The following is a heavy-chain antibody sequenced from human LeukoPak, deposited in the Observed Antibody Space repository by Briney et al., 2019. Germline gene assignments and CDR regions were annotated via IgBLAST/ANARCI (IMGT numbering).Heavy chain of an antibody. Sequence: ASVNVSCKASGGTFNSYAITWMRHAPGQGLEWTGGIIPMFAPARYAQNFQGRVTITTDESTSTAYMELSSLKSEDTAVYYCARGAHSGSYSSWFHPWGQGTLVTVSS. CDR3: ARGAHSGSYSSWFHP. D-gene: IGHD3-10*01. J-gene: IGHJ5*02. V-gene: IGHV1-69*05. CDR2: IIPMFAPA. CDR1: GGTFNSYA.